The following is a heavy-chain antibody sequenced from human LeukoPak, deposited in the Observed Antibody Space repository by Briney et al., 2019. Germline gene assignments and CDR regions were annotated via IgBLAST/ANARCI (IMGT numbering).Heavy chain of an antibody. Sequence: ASVKVSCKASGYTFTSYGISWVRQAPGQGLEWMGWFSAYNGNTNHAQKLQGRVTMTTDTSTSTAYMELRSLRSDDTAVYYCARATPYDSSGYYYLYYYGMDVWGQGTTVTVSS. CDR3: ARATPYDSSGYYYLYYYGMDV. CDR1: GYTFTSYG. V-gene: IGHV1-18*01. J-gene: IGHJ6*02. CDR2: FSAYNGNT. D-gene: IGHD3-22*01.